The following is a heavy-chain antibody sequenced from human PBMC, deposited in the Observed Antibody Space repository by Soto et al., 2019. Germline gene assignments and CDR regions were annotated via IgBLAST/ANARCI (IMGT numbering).Heavy chain of an antibody. D-gene: IGHD3-10*01. V-gene: IGHV3-23*01. J-gene: IGHJ6*02. CDR1: GFTFSSYA. CDR3: AKVYHGSGSYFPYYYYYYGMDV. Sequence: GGSLRLSCAASGFTFSSYAIICFRHAPVKGREWVSAISGSGGSTYYADSVKGRFTISRDNSKNTLYLQMNSLRAEDTAVYYCAKVYHGSGSYFPYYYYYYGMDVWGQGTTVTVSS. CDR2: ISGSGGST.